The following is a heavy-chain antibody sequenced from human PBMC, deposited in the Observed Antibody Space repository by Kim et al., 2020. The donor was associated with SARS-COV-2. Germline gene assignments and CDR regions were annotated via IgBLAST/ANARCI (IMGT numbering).Heavy chain of an antibody. CDR1: GFTFSNAW. J-gene: IGHJ6*02. Sequence: GGSLRLSCAASGFTFSNAWMSWVRQAPGKGLEWVGRIKSKTDGGTTDYAAPVKGRFTISRDDSKNTLYLQMNSLKTEDTAVYYCTTETGYYRYGMDVWGQGTTVTVSS. D-gene: IGHD3-9*01. CDR2: IKSKTDGGTT. CDR3: TTETGYYRYGMDV. V-gene: IGHV3-15*01.